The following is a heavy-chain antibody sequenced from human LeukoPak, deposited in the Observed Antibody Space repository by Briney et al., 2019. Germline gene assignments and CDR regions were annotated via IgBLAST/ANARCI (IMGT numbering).Heavy chain of an antibody. CDR3: ARGGTSCYDSWDYYYYYGMDV. CDR2: IYYSGST. Sequence: SETLSLTCTVSGGSISSYYWSWIRQPPGKGLEWIGYIYYSGSTNYNPSLKSRVTISVDTSKNQFSLKLSSVTAADTAVYYCARGGTSCYDSWDYYYYYGMDVWGQGTTVTVSS. V-gene: IGHV4-59*08. CDR1: GGSISSYY. J-gene: IGHJ6*02. D-gene: IGHD2-2*01.